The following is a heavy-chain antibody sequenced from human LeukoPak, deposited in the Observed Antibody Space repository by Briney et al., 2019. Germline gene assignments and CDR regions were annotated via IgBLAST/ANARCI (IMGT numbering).Heavy chain of an antibody. CDR1: GFTFRNAW. D-gene: IGHD1-26*01. CDR3: TTGGLY. Sequence: GGSLRLSCAASGFTFRNAWMSWVRQAPEKGPEWVGQIKSKTDNGTTDYAAPVKGRFTISRDDSKNTLYVQMNNLKIEDTAVYYCTTGGLYWGQGTLVTVSS. J-gene: IGHJ4*02. V-gene: IGHV3-15*01. CDR2: IKSKTDNGTT.